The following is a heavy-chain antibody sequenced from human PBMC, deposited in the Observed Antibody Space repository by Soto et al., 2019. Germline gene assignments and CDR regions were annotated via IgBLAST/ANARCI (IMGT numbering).Heavy chain of an antibody. CDR3: TKGRESSGSYRPFDY. Sequence: PGGSLRLSCAASGFTFSSYAMRWVRQAPGKGLEWVSAISAGAVATNYADSVKGRFTISRDNSKNTLNLQMNSLRAEDTAVYYCTKGRESSGSYRPFDYWGQGALVTVSS. D-gene: IGHD3-22*01. CDR2: ISAGAVAT. V-gene: IGHV3-23*01. CDR1: GFTFSSYA. J-gene: IGHJ4*02.